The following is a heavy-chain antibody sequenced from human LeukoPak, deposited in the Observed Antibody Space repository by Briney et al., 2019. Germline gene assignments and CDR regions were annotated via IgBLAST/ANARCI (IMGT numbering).Heavy chain of an antibody. J-gene: IGHJ4*02. D-gene: IGHD3-10*01. Sequence: SETLSLTCTVSGGSFGSYSWSWIRQPPGKGLEWIGYIYHSGSTYYNPSLKSRVTISVDRSKNQFSLKLSSVTAADTAVYYCARVYGSGSYNYWGQGTLVTVSS. V-gene: IGHV4-30-2*01. CDR1: GGSFGSYS. CDR2: IYHSGST. CDR3: ARVYGSGSYNY.